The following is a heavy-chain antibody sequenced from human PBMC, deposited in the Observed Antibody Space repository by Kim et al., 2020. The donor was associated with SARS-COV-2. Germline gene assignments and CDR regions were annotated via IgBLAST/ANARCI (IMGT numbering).Heavy chain of an antibody. D-gene: IGHD2-21*01. CDR3: ARDLLWPYLNWFDP. Sequence: ASVKVSPKASGYTFTSYAMNWVRQAPGQGLEWMGWINTNTGNPTYAQGFTGRFVFSLDTSVSTAYLQISSLKAEDTAVYYCARDLLWPYLNWFDPWGQGTLVTVSS. J-gene: IGHJ5*02. V-gene: IGHV7-4-1*02. CDR1: GYTFTSYA. CDR2: INTNTGNP.